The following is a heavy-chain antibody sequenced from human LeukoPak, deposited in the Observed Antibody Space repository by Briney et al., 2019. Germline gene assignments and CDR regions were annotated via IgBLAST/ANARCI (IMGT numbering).Heavy chain of an antibody. Sequence: GASVKVSCKASGYTFSDYYIHWVRQAPGQGLEWMGWIRPNSGDTDYAQKFQGRVTLTRDTSITTAYMDVSGLMSDDTAIYYCARDYRYYGREGSLRFWGQGTLVTVSS. CDR3: ARDYRYYGREGSLRF. CDR1: GYTFSDYY. CDR2: IRPNSGDT. D-gene: IGHD3-10*01. V-gene: IGHV1-2*02. J-gene: IGHJ4*02.